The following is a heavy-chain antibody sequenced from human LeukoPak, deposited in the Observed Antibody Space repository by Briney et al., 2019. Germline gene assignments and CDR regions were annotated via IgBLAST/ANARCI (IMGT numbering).Heavy chain of an antibody. D-gene: IGHD3-10*01. J-gene: IGHJ4*02. CDR1: GGSISSGGYY. V-gene: IGHV4-31*03. CDR2: IYYSGST. CDR3: ARAYYGSAPVGYFDY. Sequence: SEALSLTCTVSGGSISSGGYYWSWIRQHPGKGLEWIGYIYYSGSTYYNPSLKSRVTISVDTSKNQFSLKLSSVTAADTAVYYCARAYYGSAPVGYFDYWGQGTLVTVSS.